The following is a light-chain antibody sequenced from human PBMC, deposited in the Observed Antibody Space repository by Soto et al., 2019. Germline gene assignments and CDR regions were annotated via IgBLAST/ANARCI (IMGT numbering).Light chain of an antibody. V-gene: IGKV3-20*01. J-gene: IGKJ1*01. CDR2: GAS. CDR1: QSVSSTN. CDR3: QQYGSSLWT. Sequence: EIVLTQSPGTLSLSPGERATLSCRASQSVSSTNLAWYQQKPGQAPRLLIYGASSRATGIPDKFSGSGSGTDFTLTISRLEPEDVAVYYCQQYGSSLWTFAQGTKVEIK.